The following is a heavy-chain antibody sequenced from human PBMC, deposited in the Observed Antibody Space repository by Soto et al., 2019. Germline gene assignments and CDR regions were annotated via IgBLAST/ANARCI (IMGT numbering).Heavy chain of an antibody. CDR3: ARDLGNCSSTSCYEGWFDP. D-gene: IGHD2-2*01. CDR1: GGSFSGYY. Sequence: ASETLSLTCAVYGGSFSGYYWSWIRQPPGKGLEWIGEINHSGSTNYNPSLKSRVTISVDTSKNQFSLKLSSVTAADTAVYYCARDLGNCSSTSCYEGWFDPWGQGTLVTVSS. J-gene: IGHJ5*02. V-gene: IGHV4-34*01. CDR2: INHSGST.